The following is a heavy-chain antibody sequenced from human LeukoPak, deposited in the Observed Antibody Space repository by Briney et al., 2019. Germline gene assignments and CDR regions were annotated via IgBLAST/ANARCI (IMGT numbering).Heavy chain of an antibody. Sequence: GGSLRLFCAASGFTFSSYAMHWVRQAPGKGLEWVAVISYDGSNKYYADSVKGRFTISRDNAADSLYLQMNNLRDEDTAVHYCARRDPFDYWGQGTMVTVSS. J-gene: IGHJ4*02. CDR1: GFTFSSYA. CDR3: ARRDPFDY. CDR2: ISYDGSNK. V-gene: IGHV3-30-3*01.